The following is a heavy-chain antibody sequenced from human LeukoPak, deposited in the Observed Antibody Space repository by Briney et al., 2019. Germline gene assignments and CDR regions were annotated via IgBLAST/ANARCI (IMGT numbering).Heavy chain of an antibody. J-gene: IGHJ4*02. V-gene: IGHV1-18*01. CDR3: ARSWRYYDSSGYPY. CDR1: GYTFTSYG. CDR2: ISAYNGNT. D-gene: IGHD3-22*01. Sequence: GASVKVSCKASGYTFTSYGISWVRQAPGQGLEWMEWISAYNGNTNYAQKLQGRVTMTTDTSTSTAYMELRSLRSDDTAVYYCARSWRYYDSSGYPYWGQGTLVTVSS.